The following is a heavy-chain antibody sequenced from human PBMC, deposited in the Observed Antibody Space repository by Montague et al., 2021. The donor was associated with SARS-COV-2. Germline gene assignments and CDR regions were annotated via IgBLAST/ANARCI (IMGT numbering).Heavy chain of an antibody. D-gene: IGHD5-24*01. CDR3: VRDGYTHVDY. CDR1: GDSISSSSYY. J-gene: IGHJ4*02. CDR2: KHYSGIT. V-gene: IGHV4-39*02. Sequence: SXTLSLTCTVSGDSISSSSYYWGWIRQPPGKGLEWIGNKHYSGITYNNPSLKTRVTMPVDTSKNQFSLKLSSVTAADTAVYYCVRDGYTHVDYWGQGTLVTVSS.